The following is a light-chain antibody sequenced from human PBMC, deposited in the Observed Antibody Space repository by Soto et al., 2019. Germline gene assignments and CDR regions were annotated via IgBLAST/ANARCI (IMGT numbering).Light chain of an antibody. Sequence: EIVLTQSPGTLSLSPGERATLSCRASQSVSSSYLAWYQQKPGQTPRLLFYGASSRATGIPDRFSGSGSGTEFTLTISRLEPEDFAVYYCQQYCSSPFTFGPGTKVDIK. V-gene: IGKV3-20*01. CDR1: QSVSSSY. CDR3: QQYCSSPFT. CDR2: GAS. J-gene: IGKJ3*01.